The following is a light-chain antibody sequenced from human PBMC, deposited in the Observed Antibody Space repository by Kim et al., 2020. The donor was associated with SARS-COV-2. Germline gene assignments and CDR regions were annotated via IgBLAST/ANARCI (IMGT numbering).Light chain of an antibody. J-gene: IGLJ2*01. V-gene: IGLV3-19*01. CDR1: SLRSYY. CDR3: NSRDSNDNVV. Sequence: VALGQTVRITCQGDSLRSYYATWYQQKPGQAPIVVIYGKNYRPSGIPDRFSGSSSGNTASLTITGTQAGDEADYYCNSRDSNDNVVFGGGTKLTVL. CDR2: GKN.